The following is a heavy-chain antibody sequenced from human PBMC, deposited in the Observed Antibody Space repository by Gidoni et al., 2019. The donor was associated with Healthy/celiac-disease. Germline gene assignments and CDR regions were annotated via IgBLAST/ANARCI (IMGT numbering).Heavy chain of an antibody. CDR3: ARGRVTLRGFGY. V-gene: IGHV4-38-2*02. D-gene: IGHD2-21*02. CDR1: GYSISSGYY. CDR2: IYHSGST. Sequence: QVQLQESGPGLVKPSETLSLTCTDSGYSISSGYYWGWIRQPPGKGLEWIGSIYHSGSTYYNPSLKSRVTISVDTSKNQFSLKLSSVTAADTAVYYCARGRVTLRGFGYWGQGTLVTVSS. J-gene: IGHJ4*02.